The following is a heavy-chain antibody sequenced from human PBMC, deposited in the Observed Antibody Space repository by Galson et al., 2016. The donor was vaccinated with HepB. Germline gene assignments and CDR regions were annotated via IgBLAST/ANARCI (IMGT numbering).Heavy chain of an antibody. CDR2: IFWNSGGV. D-gene: IGHD3-22*01. J-gene: IGHJ6*02. CDR1: GFSFHDHA. Sequence: SLRLSCAVSGFSFHDHAMHWIRQTPGKGLEWVSGIFWNSGGVGYADSVKGRFTISRDNTNVYLQMTSLRREDTALYYCGKDLLPGGLGVCGQGTTVTVSS. CDR3: GKDLLPGGLGV. V-gene: IGHV3-9*01.